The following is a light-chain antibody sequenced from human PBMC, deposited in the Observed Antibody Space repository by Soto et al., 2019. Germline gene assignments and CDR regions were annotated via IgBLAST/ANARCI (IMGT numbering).Light chain of an antibody. CDR1: SSNIGSNT. CDR3: VAWDDSLNGYVV. CDR2: SNN. V-gene: IGLV1-44*01. J-gene: IGLJ2*01. Sequence: QSVLTRPPSASGTPGQRVTISCSGSSSNIGSNTVNWCQQLPGTAPKLVIYSNNQRPSGVPDRFSGSKSGTSSSLAISGLQSEDEADYYCVAWDDSLNGYVVFGGGTKVTVL.